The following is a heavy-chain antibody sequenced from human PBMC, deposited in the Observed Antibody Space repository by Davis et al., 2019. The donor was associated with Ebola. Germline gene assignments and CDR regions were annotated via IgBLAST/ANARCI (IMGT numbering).Heavy chain of an antibody. V-gene: IGHV1-69*13. D-gene: IGHD6-13*01. Sequence: SVKVSCKASGGTFSSYAISWVRQAPGQGLEWMGGIIPIFGTANYAQKFQGRVTITADESTSTAYMELSSLRSEDTAAYYCARERGDSSNPITLYYYYGMDVWGKGTTVTVSS. CDR1: GGTFSSYA. CDR3: ARERGDSSNPITLYYYYGMDV. J-gene: IGHJ6*04. CDR2: IIPIFGTA.